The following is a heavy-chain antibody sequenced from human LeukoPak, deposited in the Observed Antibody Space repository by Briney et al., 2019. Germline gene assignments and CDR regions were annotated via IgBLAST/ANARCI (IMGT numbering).Heavy chain of an antibody. CDR1: GGSFSGYY. Sequence: SETLSLTCAVYGGSFSGYYWSWIRQPPGKGLEWIGEINHSGSTNHNPSLKSRVTMSVDTSKNQFSLKLSSVTAADTAVYYCARGRYCSADICSGGDAFDIWGQGTMVSVSS. CDR3: ARGRYCSADICSGGDAFDI. V-gene: IGHV4-34*01. CDR2: INHSGST. D-gene: IGHD2-15*01. J-gene: IGHJ3*02.